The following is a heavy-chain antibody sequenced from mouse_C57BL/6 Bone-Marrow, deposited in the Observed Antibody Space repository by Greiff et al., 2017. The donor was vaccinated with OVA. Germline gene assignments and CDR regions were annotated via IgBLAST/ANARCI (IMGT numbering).Heavy chain of an antibody. Sequence: EVQLQQSGAELVRPGASVKLSCTASGFNIKDDYMHWVKQRPEQGLEWIGWIDPENGDTESASKFQGKATITADTSSNTAYLQLSSLTSEDTAVYYCTSLLFPMDYWGQGTSVTVSS. CDR1: GFNIKDDY. CDR2: IDPENGDT. V-gene: IGHV14-4*01. CDR3: TSLLFPMDY. D-gene: IGHD2-1*01. J-gene: IGHJ4*01.